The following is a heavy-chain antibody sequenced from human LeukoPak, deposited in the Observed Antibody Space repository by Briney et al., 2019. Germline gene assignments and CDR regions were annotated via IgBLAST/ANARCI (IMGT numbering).Heavy chain of an antibody. D-gene: IGHD3-10*01. V-gene: IGHV3-23*01. CDR2: ISGGGEST. J-gene: IGHJ4*02. Sequence: GGSLGLSCVASEFTFSSHAMNWVRQAPGKGLEWVSSISGGGESTYYADAVKGRFTISRDNSKNTLSLQMNSLKAEDTAIYYCAKDAGGAGASTFDYWGQGTLVTVSS. CDR1: EFTFSSHA. CDR3: AKDAGGAGASTFDY.